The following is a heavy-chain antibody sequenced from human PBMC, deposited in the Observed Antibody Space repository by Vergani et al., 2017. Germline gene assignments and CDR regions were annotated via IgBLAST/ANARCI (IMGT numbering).Heavy chain of an antibody. Sequence: QVQMQESGPGLVKTSETLSLTCSASGAPISYWCWSWLRQHAGKGLEWIGRLCPSGSTNYKPSLKSRSTMSIDTSKNQFSLKLTSVTAADAAVYYCATGAGPFDIWGKGTLVTVSS. V-gene: IGHV4-4*07. CDR1: GAPISYWC. CDR2: LCPSGST. D-gene: IGHD7-27*01. CDR3: ATGAGPFDI. J-gene: IGHJ4*02.